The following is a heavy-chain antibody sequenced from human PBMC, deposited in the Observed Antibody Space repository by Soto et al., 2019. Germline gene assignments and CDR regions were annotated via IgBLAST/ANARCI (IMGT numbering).Heavy chain of an antibody. CDR1: GGSFSGYY. J-gene: IGHJ4*02. Sequence: QVQLQQWGAGLLKPSETLSLTCAVYGGSFSGYYWTWIRQPPGTGLEWIGEINHSGSTNYNPSLKSRVTISEETSKTQFSLRLTSVPAPDTAVYYCAREKITGLFDYWGQGPWSPSPQ. V-gene: IGHV4-34*01. CDR3: AREKITGLFDY. D-gene: IGHD2-8*02. CDR2: INHSGST.